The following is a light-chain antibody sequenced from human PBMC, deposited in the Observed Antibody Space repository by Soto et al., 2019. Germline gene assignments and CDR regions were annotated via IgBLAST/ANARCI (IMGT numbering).Light chain of an antibody. V-gene: IGLV6-57*04. CDR1: SGRIASNY. Sequence: NFMLTQPHSVSESPGKTVSISCTRSSGRIASNYVQWYQQRPGRAPTTVIYEDNQRPSGVPDRFSGSTDGSSNSASLTISGLQTEDEADYYCQSYDSSTVVFGGGTKLTVL. J-gene: IGLJ2*01. CDR3: QSYDSSTVV. CDR2: EDN.